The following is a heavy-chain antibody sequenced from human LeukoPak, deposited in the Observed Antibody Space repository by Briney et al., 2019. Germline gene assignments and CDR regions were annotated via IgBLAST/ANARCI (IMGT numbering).Heavy chain of an antibody. CDR2: IRSKAYGGTT. V-gene: IGHV3-49*04. CDR1: GFTFGDYA. D-gene: IGHD1-26*01. CDR3: TRDPIVGATAAYYYYGMDV. J-gene: IGHJ6*02. Sequence: GGSLRLSCTASGFTFGDYAMSWVRQAPGKGLEWVGFIRSKAYGGTTEYAASVKGRFTISRDDSKSIAYLQMNSLKTEDTAVHYCTRDPIVGATAAYYYYGMDVWGQGTTVTVSS.